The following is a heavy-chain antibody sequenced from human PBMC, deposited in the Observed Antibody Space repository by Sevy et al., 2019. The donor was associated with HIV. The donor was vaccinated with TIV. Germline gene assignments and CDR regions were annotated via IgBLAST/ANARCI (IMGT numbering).Heavy chain of an antibody. J-gene: IGHJ4*02. V-gene: IGHV3-15*01. D-gene: IGHD6-13*01. CDR3: TTEGIAAAGILHLLSDY. Sequence: GESLKISCAASGFTFSNAWMSWVRQAPGKGLEWVGRIKSKTDGGTTDYAAPVKGRFTISRDDSKNTLYLQMNSLKTEDTAVYYCTTEGIAAAGILHLLSDYWGQGTLVTVSS. CDR2: IKSKTDGGTT. CDR1: GFTFSNAW.